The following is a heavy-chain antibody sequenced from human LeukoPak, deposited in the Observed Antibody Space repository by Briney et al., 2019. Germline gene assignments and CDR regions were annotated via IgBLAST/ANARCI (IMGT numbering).Heavy chain of an antibody. CDR1: GGSISSYY. V-gene: IGHV4-59*12. CDR3: ARDSHYYYYYMDV. J-gene: IGHJ6*03. Sequence: PSETLSLTCTVSGGSISSYYWSWIRQPPGKGLEWIGYIYYSGSTNYNPSLKSRVTISVDTSKNQFSLKLSSVTAADTAVYYCARDSHYYYYYMDVWGKGTTVTVSS. CDR2: IYYSGST.